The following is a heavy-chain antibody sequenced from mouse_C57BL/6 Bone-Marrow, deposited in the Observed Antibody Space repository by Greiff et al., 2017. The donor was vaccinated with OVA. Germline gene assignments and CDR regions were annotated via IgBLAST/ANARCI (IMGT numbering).Heavy chain of an antibody. V-gene: IGHV5-17*01. J-gene: IGHJ1*03. CDR1: GFTFSDYG. CDR2: ISRGSSTI. D-gene: IGHD1-1*01. CDR3: ARNGRGYFDV. Sequence: EVMLVESGGGLVKPGGSLKLSCAASGFTFSDYGMHWVRQAPEKGLEWVAYISRGSSTIYYADTVKGRFTISRDNAKNTLFLQMTSLRSEDTAMYYCARNGRGYFDVWGTGTTVTVSS.